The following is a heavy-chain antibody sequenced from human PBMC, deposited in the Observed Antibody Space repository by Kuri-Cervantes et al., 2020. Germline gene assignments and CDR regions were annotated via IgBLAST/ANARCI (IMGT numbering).Heavy chain of an antibody. V-gene: IGHV1-18*01. CDR1: GYTFTSYG. CDR3: ARESITIFGVVIDYYYMDV. CDR2: ISAYNGNT. D-gene: IGHD3-3*01. Sequence: ASVKVSCKASGYTFTSYGISWVRQAPGQGLEWMGWISAYNGNTNYAQKLQGRVTMTTDTSTSTAYMELRSLRSDDTAVYYCARESITIFGVVIDYYYMDVWGKGTTVTVSS. J-gene: IGHJ6*03.